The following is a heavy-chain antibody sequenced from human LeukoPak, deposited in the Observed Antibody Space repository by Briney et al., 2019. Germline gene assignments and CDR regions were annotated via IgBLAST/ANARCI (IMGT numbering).Heavy chain of an antibody. CDR3: TRGGTTLDY. D-gene: IGHD1-7*01. V-gene: IGHV3-74*01. CDR2: IDTDGSNT. J-gene: IGHJ4*02. Sequence: GGSLRLSCAASGFTFSSYWMHWVRQAPEKGLVWVSRIDTDGSNTAYADSVKGRFTISRDNAKNTLYLQMNSQRAEDTAVYYCTRGGTTLDYWGQGTLVTVSS. CDR1: GFTFSSYW.